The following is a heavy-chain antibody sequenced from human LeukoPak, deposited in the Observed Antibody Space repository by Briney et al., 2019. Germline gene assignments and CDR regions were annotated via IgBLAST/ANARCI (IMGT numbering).Heavy chain of an antibody. J-gene: IGHJ4*02. Sequence: PGGSLRLSCTASGFTFSSYEMNWVRQAPGKGLEWVSYISSSGSTIYYADSVKGRFTISRDNAKNSLYLQMNSLRAEDTAVYYCARVGVGATSTKGDYWGQGTLVTVSS. CDR3: ARVGVGATSTKGDY. CDR2: ISSSGSTI. D-gene: IGHD1-26*01. V-gene: IGHV3-48*03. CDR1: GFTFSSYE.